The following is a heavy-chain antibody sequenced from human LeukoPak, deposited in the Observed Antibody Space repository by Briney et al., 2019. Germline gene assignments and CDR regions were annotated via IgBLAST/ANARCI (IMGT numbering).Heavy chain of an antibody. J-gene: IGHJ4*02. CDR1: GYTFTKFG. CDR2: ISPYNDNT. D-gene: IGHD6-25*01. Sequence: ASVKVSCKDSGYTFTKFGISWVRQAPGQEFEWMGWISPYNDNTNYAKKFQGRVTLTTDTSTSTAYMELRGLTSDDTAVYYCAREPSGLLFDYWGLGTLVTVSS. CDR3: AREPSGLLFDY. V-gene: IGHV1-18*01.